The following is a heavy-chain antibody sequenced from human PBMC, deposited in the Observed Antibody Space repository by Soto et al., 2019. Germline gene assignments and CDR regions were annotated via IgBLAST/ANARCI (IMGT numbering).Heavy chain of an antibody. CDR2: INPSSGST. J-gene: IGHJ6*02. V-gene: IGHV1-46*01. Sequence: ASVKVSCKASGYTFTSYSMHWVRQAPGQGLEWMGIINPSSGSTSYAQNFQGRVTMTSDTSTSIVYMEMSSLKSEDTAVYYCARDHNFGFILYAMDVWGQGTTATVSS. CDR1: GYTFTSYS. D-gene: IGHD2-15*01. CDR3: ARDHNFGFILYAMDV.